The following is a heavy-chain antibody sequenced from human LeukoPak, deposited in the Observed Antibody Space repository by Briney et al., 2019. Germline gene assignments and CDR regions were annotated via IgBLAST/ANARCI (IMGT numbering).Heavy chain of an antibody. CDR1: GYTFTGYY. Sequence: SVKVSCKASGYTFTGYYMHWVRQAPGQGLEWMGGIIPIFGTANYAQKFQGRVTITADESTSTAYMELSSLRSEDTAVYYCAIYCSSTSCYIFGPFIWGQGTMVTVSS. D-gene: IGHD2-2*02. V-gene: IGHV1-69*13. CDR3: AIYCSSTSCYIFGPFI. J-gene: IGHJ3*02. CDR2: IIPIFGTA.